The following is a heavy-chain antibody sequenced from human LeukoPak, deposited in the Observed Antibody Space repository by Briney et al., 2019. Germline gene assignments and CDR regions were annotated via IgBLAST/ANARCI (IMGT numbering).Heavy chain of an antibody. J-gene: IGHJ3*02. D-gene: IGHD2-2*01. Sequence: GASVKVSCKVSGYTLTELSMHWVRQAPGKGLEWMGGFDPEDGETIYAQKFQGRVTMTEDTSTDTAYMELSSLRSEDTAVYYCAVLMGYCSSTSCLYDAFDIWGQGTMVIVSS. CDR1: GYTLTELS. V-gene: IGHV1-24*01. CDR2: FDPEDGET. CDR3: AVLMGYCSSTSCLYDAFDI.